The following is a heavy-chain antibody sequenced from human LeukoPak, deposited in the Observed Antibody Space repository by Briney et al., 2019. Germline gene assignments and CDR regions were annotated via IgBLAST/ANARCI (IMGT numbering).Heavy chain of an antibody. CDR1: GFTFSSYA. CDR2: ISGSGGST. D-gene: IGHD2-15*01. J-gene: IGHJ6*02. Sequence: GGSLRLSCAASGFTFSSYAMSWVRQAPGKGLEWVSAISGSGGSTYYADSVKGRFTISRDNSKNTLYLQMNSLRAEDTAVYYCAKHGGSSWVYYSMDVWGQGTTVTVSS. V-gene: IGHV3-23*01. CDR3: AKHGGSSWVYYSMDV.